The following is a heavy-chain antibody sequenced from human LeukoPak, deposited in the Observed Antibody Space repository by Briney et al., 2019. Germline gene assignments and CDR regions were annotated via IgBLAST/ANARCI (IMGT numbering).Heavy chain of an antibody. J-gene: IGHJ4*02. Sequence: SETLSLTCTVSGGSISSYYWSWIRQPPGKGLEWIGYIYYSGSTNYNPSLKSRVTISVDTSKNQFSLKLSSVTAADTAVYYCAREGPGLAVAGTVFFDYWGQGTLVTVS. CDR3: AREGPGLAVAGTVFFDY. CDR1: GGSISSYY. D-gene: IGHD6-19*01. CDR2: IYYSGST. V-gene: IGHV4-59*01.